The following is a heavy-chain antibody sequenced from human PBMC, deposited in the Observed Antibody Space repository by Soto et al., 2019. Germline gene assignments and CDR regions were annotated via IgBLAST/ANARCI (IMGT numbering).Heavy chain of an antibody. V-gene: IGHV3-48*02. J-gene: IGHJ4*02. CDR1: GFTFSTYS. CDR2: ISGSSSTI. Sequence: EVQVVETGGGLVQPGGSLRLSCAVSGFTFSTYSMNWVRQAPGKGLEWVSYISGSSSTIYYADSVKGRFTISRDNAKNLLYLQMNSLRDEDTAVYYCARDPYSSDWYRADYWGQGTLVTVSS. D-gene: IGHD6-19*01. CDR3: ARDPYSSDWYRADY.